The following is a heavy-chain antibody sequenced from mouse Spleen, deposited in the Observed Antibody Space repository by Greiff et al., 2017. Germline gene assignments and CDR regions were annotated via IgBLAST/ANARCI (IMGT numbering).Heavy chain of an antibody. V-gene: IGHV5-16*01. J-gene: IGHJ2*01. D-gene: IGHD2-1*01. CDR3: ARLVYGNYFDY. CDR1: GFTFSDYY. CDR2: INYDGSST. Sequence: EVQLVESEGGLVQPGSSMKLSCTASGFTFSDYYMAWVRQVPEKGLEWVANINYDGSSTYYLDSLKSRFIISRDNAKNILYLQMSSLKSEDTATYYCARLVYGNYFDYWGQGTTLTVSS.